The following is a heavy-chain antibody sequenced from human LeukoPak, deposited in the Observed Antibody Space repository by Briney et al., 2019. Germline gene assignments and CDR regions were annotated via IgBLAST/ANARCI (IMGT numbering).Heavy chain of an antibody. CDR3: ARDVVGATTVGYYGMDV. CDR2: INHSGST. Sequence: SETLSLTCAVYGGSFSGYYWSWIRQPPGKGLEWIGEINHSGSTNYNPSLKSRVTISVDTSKNQFSLKLSSVTAADTAVYYCARDVVGATTVGYYGMDVWGQGTTVTVSS. CDR1: GGSFSGYY. J-gene: IGHJ6*02. V-gene: IGHV4-34*01. D-gene: IGHD1-26*01.